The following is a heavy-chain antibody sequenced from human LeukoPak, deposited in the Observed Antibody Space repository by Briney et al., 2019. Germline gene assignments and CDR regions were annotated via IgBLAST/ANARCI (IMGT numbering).Heavy chain of an antibody. CDR2: TYQSGST. V-gene: IGHV4-30-2*01. D-gene: IGHD5-18*01. CDR1: GGSISSGCYS. Sequence: SESLSLTSAVSGGSISSGCYSWSWIRQPPGKGLEWIGYTYQSGSTYYNPSLKSRVTISVDRSKNQFSLKLSSVTAADTAVYYCARATAMVHGMDVWGKGTTVTVSS. CDR3: ARATAMVHGMDV. J-gene: IGHJ6*04.